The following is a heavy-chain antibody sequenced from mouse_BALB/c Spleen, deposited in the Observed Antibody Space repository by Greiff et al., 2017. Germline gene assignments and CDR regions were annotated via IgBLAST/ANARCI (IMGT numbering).Heavy chain of an antibody. V-gene: IGHV2-6-2*01. Sequence: VHLVESGPDLVAPSQSLSITCTVSGFSLTSYGVHWVRQPPGKGLEWLVVIWSDGSTTYNSALKSRLSISKDNSKSQVFLKMNSLQTDDTAMYYCARHEGYRYAWFAYWGQGTLVTVSA. J-gene: IGHJ3*01. CDR1: GFSLTSYG. CDR2: IWSDGST. CDR3: ARHEGYRYAWFAY. D-gene: IGHD2-14*01.